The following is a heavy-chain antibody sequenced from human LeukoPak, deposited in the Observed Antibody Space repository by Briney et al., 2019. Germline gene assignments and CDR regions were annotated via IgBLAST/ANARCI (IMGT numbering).Heavy chain of an antibody. V-gene: IGHV3-7*03. CDR1: GFTFSSYW. CDR2: IKQDGSEK. CDR3: AKESKKGIAAAGTPFDY. Sequence: GGSLRLSCAASGFTFSSYWMSWVRQAPGKGLEWVANIKQDGSEKYYVDSVKGRFTISRDNSKNTLYLQMNSLRAEDTAVYYCAKESKKGIAAAGTPFDYWGQGTLVTVSS. D-gene: IGHD6-13*01. J-gene: IGHJ4*02.